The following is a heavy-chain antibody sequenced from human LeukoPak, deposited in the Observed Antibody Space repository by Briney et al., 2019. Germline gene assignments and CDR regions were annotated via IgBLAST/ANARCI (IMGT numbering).Heavy chain of an antibody. Sequence: ASVKVSCKASGYTFTSYDINWVRQATGQGLEWMGWMNPNSGNTGYAQKFQGRVTITRNTSISTAYMELSSLRSEDTAVYYCARGFSGWGRFLEWREPDASDIWGQGTMVTVSS. D-gene: IGHD3-3*01. CDR3: ARGFSGWGRFLEWREPDASDI. J-gene: IGHJ3*02. CDR1: GYTFTSYD. CDR2: MNPNSGNT. V-gene: IGHV1-8*03.